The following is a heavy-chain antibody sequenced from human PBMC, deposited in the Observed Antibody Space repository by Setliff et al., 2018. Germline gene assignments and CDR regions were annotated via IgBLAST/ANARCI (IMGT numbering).Heavy chain of an antibody. CDR1: GGTFSNIG. D-gene: IGHD2-15*01. CDR2: IILLFGTT. Sequence: SVKVSCKASGGTFSNIGISWVRQAPGQGLEWMGGIILLFGTTNYAQEFQGRVTITTDESTNTAYMELSSLRSEDTAMYYCAREKVVVVSATSYHYYMDVWGKGTTVTVSS. J-gene: IGHJ6*03. V-gene: IGHV1-69*05. CDR3: AREKVVVVSATSYHYYMDV.